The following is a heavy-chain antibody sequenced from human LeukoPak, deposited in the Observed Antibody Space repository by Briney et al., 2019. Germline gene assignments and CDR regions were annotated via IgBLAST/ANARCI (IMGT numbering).Heavy chain of an antibody. CDR2: LYSDGRSL. CDR1: GFTFSSYD. V-gene: IGHV3-74*03. D-gene: IGHD1-26*01. J-gene: IGHJ6*03. Sequence: PGGSLRLSCAASGFTFSSYDMTWVRQAPGKGLEWISRLYSDGRSLTYADSVMGRFTISRDNAKNMLYLQMNSLRAEDTAVYYCARDPYSGSYGDYYYYYMDVWGKGTTVTISS. CDR3: ARDPYSGSYGDYYYYYMDV.